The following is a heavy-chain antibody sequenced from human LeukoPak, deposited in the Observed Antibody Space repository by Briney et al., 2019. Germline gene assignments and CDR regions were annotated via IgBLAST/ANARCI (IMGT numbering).Heavy chain of an antibody. CDR1: GGSISSYY. CDR2: IYYSGST. J-gene: IGHJ6*03. Sequence: PSETLSLTCTVSGGSISSYYWSWIRQPPGKGLEWIGYIYYSGSTNYNPSLKSRVTISVDTSKNQFSLKLSSATAADTAVYYCARVPGSITIFGVVTGYYYYYMDVWGKGTTVTVSS. CDR3: ARVPGSITIFGVVTGYYYYYMDV. V-gene: IGHV4-59*01. D-gene: IGHD3-3*01.